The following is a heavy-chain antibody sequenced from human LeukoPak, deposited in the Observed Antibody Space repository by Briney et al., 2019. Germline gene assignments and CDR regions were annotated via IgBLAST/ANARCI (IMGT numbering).Heavy chain of an antibody. CDR3: ATSPNHYYFDY. CDR2: IYPGDSDT. D-gene: IGHD2-8*01. Sequence: GASLQISCKGPGSRFTSYWIGWVRQLPGKGLEWMGIIYPGDSDTRYSPSFQGQVTISADKSISTAYLQWSSLKASDTAMYYCATSPNHYYFDYWGQGTLVTVSS. V-gene: IGHV5-51*01. J-gene: IGHJ4*02. CDR1: GSRFTSYW.